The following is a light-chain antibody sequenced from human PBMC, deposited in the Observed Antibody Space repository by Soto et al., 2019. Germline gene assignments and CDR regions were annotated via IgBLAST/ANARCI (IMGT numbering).Light chain of an antibody. V-gene: IGLV2-14*01. CDR3: TSYTTSNTLA. Sequence: QSVLTQPASVSGSPGQSITISCTGTRSDIGASIYVSWFQQYPGEAPKCMIYDVNNRPSGVSNRFSGSKSGSTASLTISGLQAEDEALYYCTSYTTSNTLALGGGTKLTVL. CDR2: DVN. J-gene: IGLJ2*01. CDR1: RSDIGASIY.